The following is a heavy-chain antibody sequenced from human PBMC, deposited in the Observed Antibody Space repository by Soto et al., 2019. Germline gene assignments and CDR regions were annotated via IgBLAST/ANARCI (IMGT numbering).Heavy chain of an antibody. V-gene: IGHV4-34*01. J-gene: IGHJ6*02. CDR3: VRARKGSGSDYYNYYNMDV. CDR1: GGSFSGYY. CDR2: INHNGTT. D-gene: IGHD3-3*01. Sequence: QVQLQQWGAGLLKPSETLSLTCAVYGGSFSGYYWSWIRQPPGKGLEWIGEINHNGTTKHNPSLKSRVTRSVDTSKNQFYLKLSSVTAADTAVYYCVRARKGSGSDYYNYYNMDVWGQGTTVTVSS.